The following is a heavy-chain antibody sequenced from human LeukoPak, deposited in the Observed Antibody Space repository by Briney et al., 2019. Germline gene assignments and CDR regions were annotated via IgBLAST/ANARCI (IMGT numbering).Heavy chain of an antibody. CDR1: GGSLNGYY. CDR2: IDHSGST. J-gene: IGHJ5*01. D-gene: IGHD6-13*01. CDR3: ARYGMAAEGIWWFDS. V-gene: IGHV4-34*01. Sequence: PSETLSLTCAVYGGSLNGYYWSWIRQPPGKRLEWIGEIDHSGSTQYNPSLKSRVTISLDTSKKQFSLKLTSLTAADTAFYYCARYGMAAEGIWWFDSWGQGTLVTVSS.